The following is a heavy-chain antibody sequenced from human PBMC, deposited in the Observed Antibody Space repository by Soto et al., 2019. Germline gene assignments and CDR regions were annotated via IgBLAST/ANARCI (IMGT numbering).Heavy chain of an antibody. CDR1: GFSLSNARMG. J-gene: IGHJ4*02. Sequence: QVTLKESGPVLVKPTETLTLTCTVSGFSLSNARMGXXXXXXXXXKALEWLAHNFSNDQKSYSTSLKSRLTISKDTSKSQVVLTMTNMDPVDTATYYCARMEERGPIDYWGQGTLVTVSS. CDR2: NFSNDQK. D-gene: IGHD1-26*01. V-gene: IGHV2-26*01. CDR3: ARMEERGPIDY.